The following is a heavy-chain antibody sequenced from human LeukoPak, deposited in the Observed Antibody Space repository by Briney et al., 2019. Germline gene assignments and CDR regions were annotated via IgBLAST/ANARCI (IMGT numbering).Heavy chain of an antibody. Sequence: GGSLRLSCAASGFTCSNYWMQWVRQAPGKGLVWVSRINSDGSTTSYADSVKGRFTVSRDNAKNTLFLQMHSLRAEDTAVYYCARGGYCSGGSCYRGFDYWGRGTLVTVSS. J-gene: IGHJ4*02. CDR2: INSDGSTT. CDR3: ARGGYCSGGSCYRGFDY. V-gene: IGHV3-74*01. CDR1: GFTCSNYW. D-gene: IGHD2-15*01.